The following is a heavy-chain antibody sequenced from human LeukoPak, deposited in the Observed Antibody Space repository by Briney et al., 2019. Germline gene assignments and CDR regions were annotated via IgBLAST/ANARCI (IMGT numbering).Heavy chain of an antibody. V-gene: IGHV1-2*02. CDR1: GYTFTNYY. J-gene: IGHJ3*02. D-gene: IGHD2-15*01. Sequence: ASVKVSCKASGYTFTNYYIHWVRQAPGQGLEWMGRINPHSGGTNYAQKLQGRVTMTRDTSISTAYMELSSLRSDDTAVYYCARDKDFVVVVPATDAFDIWGQGTVVTVSS. CDR2: INPHSGGT. CDR3: ARDKDFVVVVPATDAFDI.